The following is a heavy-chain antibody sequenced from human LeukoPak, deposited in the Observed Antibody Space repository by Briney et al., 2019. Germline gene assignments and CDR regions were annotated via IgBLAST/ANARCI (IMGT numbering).Heavy chain of an antibody. Sequence: GRSLRLSCAASGFTFSTYGMNWVRQAPGKGLEWVSTISRSGDITYYADSVKGRFTISRDNSKNTLYLQMNSLRAEDTAIYYCATGSTAVAGTKYWGQGILVTVSS. J-gene: IGHJ4*02. CDR2: ISRSGDIT. V-gene: IGHV3-23*01. CDR1: GFTFSTYG. D-gene: IGHD6-19*01. CDR3: ATGSTAVAGTKY.